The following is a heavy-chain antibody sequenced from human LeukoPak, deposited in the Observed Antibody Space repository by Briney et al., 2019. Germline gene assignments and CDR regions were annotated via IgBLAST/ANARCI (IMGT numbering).Heavy chain of an antibody. D-gene: IGHD6-13*01. CDR3: AKDIDSSSWEAFDI. V-gene: IGHV3-9*01. Sequence: PGRSLRLSCAASGFTFDDYAMHWVRQAPGKGLQSVSGNSCNSGSIGYADSVKGRFTISRDNAQNSLYLQMSSLRAEDTALYSCAKDIDSSSWEAFDIWGQGTMVTVSS. CDR1: GFTFDDYA. CDR2: NSCNSGSI. J-gene: IGHJ3*02.